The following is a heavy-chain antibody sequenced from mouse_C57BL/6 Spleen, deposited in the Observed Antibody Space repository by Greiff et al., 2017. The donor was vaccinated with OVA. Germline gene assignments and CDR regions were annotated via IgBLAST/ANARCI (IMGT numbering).Heavy chain of an antibody. Sequence: EVKVVESGGGLVQPGGSMKLSCVASGFTFSNYWMNWVRQSPEKGLEWVAQIRLKSDNYATHYAESVKGRFTISRDDSKSSVYLQMNNLRAEDTGIYYCTGGGGWYFDVWGTGTTVTVSS. CDR1: GFTFSNYW. CDR3: TGGGGWYFDV. J-gene: IGHJ1*03. V-gene: IGHV6-3*01. CDR2: IRLKSDNYAT.